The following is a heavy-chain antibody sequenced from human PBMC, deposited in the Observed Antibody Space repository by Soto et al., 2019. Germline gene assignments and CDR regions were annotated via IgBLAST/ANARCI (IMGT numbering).Heavy chain of an antibody. V-gene: IGHV2-5*01. J-gene: IGHJ4*02. D-gene: IGHD2-2*01. CDR2: IYWNDDK. Sequence: QITLKESGPTLVKPTQTLTLTCTFSGFSLSTSGVGVGWIRQPPGKALVWLALIYWNDDKRYSPSLKSRLTITKDTSKNQVVLTMTNMDPVDTATYYCARRKYCSSTSCSRFDYWGQGTLVTVSS. CDR3: ARRKYCSSTSCSRFDY. CDR1: GFSLSTSGVG.